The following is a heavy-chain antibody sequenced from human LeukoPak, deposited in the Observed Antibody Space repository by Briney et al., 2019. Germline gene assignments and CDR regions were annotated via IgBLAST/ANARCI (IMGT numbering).Heavy chain of an antibody. J-gene: IGHJ4*02. CDR1: GFTFSS. D-gene: IGHD5-12*01. V-gene: IGHV3-30*02. CDR3: ARGPSGYHNT. CDR2: IRYDGTNK. Sequence: GGSLRLSCAASGFTFSSMHWVRQAPGKGLEWVAFIRYDGTNKYYADSVKGRFTISRDNSKNTLYLQMNSLRAEDTAVYYCARGPSGYHNTGGQGTLVTVSS.